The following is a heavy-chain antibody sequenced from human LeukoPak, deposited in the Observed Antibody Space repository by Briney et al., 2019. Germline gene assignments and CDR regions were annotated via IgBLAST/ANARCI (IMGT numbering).Heavy chain of an antibody. J-gene: IGHJ4*02. CDR2: IYYSGST. D-gene: IGHD6-19*01. V-gene: IGHV4-59*01. CDR3: ARFDSSGWYGY. Sequence: SETLSLTCAVYGESLSKYYWTWIRQSPGKGLEWIGYIYYSGSTNYNPSLKSRVTISVDTSKNQFSLKLSSVTAADTAVYYCARFDSSGWYGYWGQGTLVTVSS. CDR1: GESLSKYY.